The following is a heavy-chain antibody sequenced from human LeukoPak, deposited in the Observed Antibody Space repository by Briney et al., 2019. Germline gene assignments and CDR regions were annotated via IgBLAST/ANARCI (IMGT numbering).Heavy chain of an antibody. CDR2: INPSGGST. CDR1: GYTFTSYY. CDR3: AKGFVVVVSATQSSWFDP. V-gene: IGHV1-46*01. Sequence: GASVKVSCKASGYTFTSYYMHWVRQAPGQGLEWMGIINPSGGSTSYAQKFQGRVTMTRDMSTSTDYMELSSLRSEDTAVYYCAKGFVVVVSATQSSWFDPWGQGTLVTVSS. D-gene: IGHD2-15*01. J-gene: IGHJ5*02.